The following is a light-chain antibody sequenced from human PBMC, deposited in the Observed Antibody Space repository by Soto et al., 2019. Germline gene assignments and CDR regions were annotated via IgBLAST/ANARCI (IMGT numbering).Light chain of an antibody. CDR1: SSDVGAYTS. V-gene: IGLV2-14*01. J-gene: IGLJ2*01. CDR3: SSYAGKYVV. Sequence: QSVLTQPASVSGSPGQSITISCTGTSSDVGAYTSVSWYQHHPGKAPKVIIYEVNKRPSGISNRFSGSKSVNTASLTISGLQAEDEADYYCSSYAGKYVVFGGGTKVTVL. CDR2: EVN.